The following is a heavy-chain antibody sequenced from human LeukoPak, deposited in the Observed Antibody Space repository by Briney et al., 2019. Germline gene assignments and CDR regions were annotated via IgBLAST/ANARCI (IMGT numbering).Heavy chain of an antibody. J-gene: IGHJ4*02. CDR3: ARGWQVLPFPFDY. Sequence: SETLSLTCTVSGGSISSYYWSWIQQPPGKGLEWIGYIYYSGSTNYNPSLKSRVTISVDTSKNQFSLKLSSVTAADTAVYYCARGWQVLPFPFDYWGQGTLVTVSS. V-gene: IGHV4-59*01. CDR1: GGSISSYY. CDR2: IYYSGST. D-gene: IGHD3-3*01.